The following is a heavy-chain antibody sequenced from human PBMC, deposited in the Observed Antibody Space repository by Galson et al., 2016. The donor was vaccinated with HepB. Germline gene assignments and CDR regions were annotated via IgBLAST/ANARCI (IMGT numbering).Heavy chain of an antibody. CDR2: ISYSGVT. D-gene: IGHD3-10*01. CDR1: GGSVSSGTYY. V-gene: IGHV4-61*01. CDR3: ATDAGGGSGSYYRRLDS. J-gene: IGHJ4*02. Sequence: SETLSLTCTVPGGSVSSGTYYWYWIRQPPGKGLECIGYISYSGVTNYNPSLKNRVTMSLDTSTNQFSLKLDSVTAADTALYYCATDAGGGSGSYYRRLDSWGQGTLVTVSS.